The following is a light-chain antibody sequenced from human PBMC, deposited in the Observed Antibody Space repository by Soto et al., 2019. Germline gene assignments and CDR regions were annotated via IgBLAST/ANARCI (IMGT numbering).Light chain of an antibody. J-gene: IGKJ5*01. CDR1: QSVSSN. CDR2: GAS. V-gene: IGKV3-15*01. Sequence: EIVMTQSPATLSVSPGERATLSCRASQSVSSNLAWYQQKPGQAPRLLIYGASTRATGIPARFSGSGSGTEFTLTISSLQSEDFSGYYCQQYNNWSPNTYGKGTRLEIK. CDR3: QQYNNWSPNT.